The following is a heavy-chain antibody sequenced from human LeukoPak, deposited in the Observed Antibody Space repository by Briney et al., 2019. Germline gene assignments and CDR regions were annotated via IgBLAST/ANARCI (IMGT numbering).Heavy chain of an antibody. CDR1: GFTFSSYG. Sequence: PGRSLRLSCAASGFTFSSYGMHWVRQAPGKGLEVVAVISYDGSNKYYADSVKGRFTISRDNSKNTLYLQMSSLRAEDTAVYYCAKVAVPAAIYYYYGMDAWGQGTTVTVSS. J-gene: IGHJ6*02. CDR3: AKVAVPAAIYYYYGMDA. CDR2: ISYDGSNK. V-gene: IGHV3-30*18. D-gene: IGHD2-2*01.